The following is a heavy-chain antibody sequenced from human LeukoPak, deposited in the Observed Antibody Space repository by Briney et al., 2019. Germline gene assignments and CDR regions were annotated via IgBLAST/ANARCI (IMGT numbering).Heavy chain of an antibody. CDR2: IYYSGST. J-gene: IGHJ4*02. CDR1: GGSISSYY. V-gene: IGHV4-59*01. D-gene: IGHD6-13*01. CDR3: ARGVVAAAGRTFDF. Sequence: SETLSLTCTVSGGSISSYYWSWIRQPPGKGLEWIGYIYYSGSTSYNPSLRSRVTISPDTSKNQFSLKLSSVTAADTAIYYCARGVVAAAGRTFDFWGQGTLVTVSS.